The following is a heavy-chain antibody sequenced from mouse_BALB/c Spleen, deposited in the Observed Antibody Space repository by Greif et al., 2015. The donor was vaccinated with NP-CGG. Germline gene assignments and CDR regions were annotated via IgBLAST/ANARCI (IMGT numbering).Heavy chain of an antibody. V-gene: IGHV14-3*02. D-gene: IGHD2-3*01. CDR1: GFNIKDTY. CDR2: IDPANGNT. CDR3: ANDGYSFFDY. J-gene: IGHJ2*01. Sequence: EVKLVESGAELVKPGASVKLSCTASGFNIKDTYMHWVKQRPEQGLEWIGRIDPANGNTKYDPKFQGKATITADTSSNTAYLQRSSLTSEDTAVYYWANDGYSFFDYWGQGTTLTVSS.